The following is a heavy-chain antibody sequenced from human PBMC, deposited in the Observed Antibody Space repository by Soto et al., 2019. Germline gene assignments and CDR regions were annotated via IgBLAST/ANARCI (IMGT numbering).Heavy chain of an antibody. J-gene: IGHJ6*02. V-gene: IGHV4-30-4*02. CDR3: GTMPIVVEPAPMDV. CDR1: GGSISSGDYY. CDR2: IYYSGST. Sequence: SDTLSLTCTVSGGSISSGDYYWSWIRQPPGKGLEWIGYIYYSGSTSYNASLKSRTSISADPSNNQFSLKLHSLTAADTAVYFCGTMPIVVEPAPMDVWGPGTSVTVSS. D-gene: IGHD2-2*01.